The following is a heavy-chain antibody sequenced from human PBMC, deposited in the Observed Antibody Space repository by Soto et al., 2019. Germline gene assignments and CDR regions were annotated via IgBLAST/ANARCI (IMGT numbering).Heavy chain of an antibody. CDR2: IYYSGST. Sequence: KPSETLSLTCTVSGGSISSYYWSWIRQPPGKGLEWIGYIYYSGSTNYNPSLKSRVTISVDTSKNQFSLKLSSVTAADTAVYYCARALNWNYGWFDPWGQGTLVTVSS. V-gene: IGHV4-59*01. CDR3: ARALNWNYGWFDP. D-gene: IGHD1-7*01. CDR1: GGSISSYY. J-gene: IGHJ5*02.